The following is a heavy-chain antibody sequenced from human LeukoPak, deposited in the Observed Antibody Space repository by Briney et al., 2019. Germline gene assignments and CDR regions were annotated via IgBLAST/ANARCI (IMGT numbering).Heavy chain of an antibody. D-gene: IGHD4-17*01. J-gene: IGHJ4*02. Sequence: PGGSLRLSCAASGFTFSAYSMKWARQPPGKGLEWVSFISGSSTIISYADSVKGRFTISRDNSKDTLYLQMNSLRAEDTAVYYCAKRLGYGAPSSIDYWGQGTLVTVSS. CDR1: GFTFSAYS. CDR3: AKRLGYGAPSSIDY. V-gene: IGHV3-48*01. CDR2: ISGSSTII.